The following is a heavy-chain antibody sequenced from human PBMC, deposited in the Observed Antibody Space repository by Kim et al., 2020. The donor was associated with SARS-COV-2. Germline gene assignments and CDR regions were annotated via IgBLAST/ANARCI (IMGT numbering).Heavy chain of an antibody. CDR3: GRGRFEEFHSENWFDA. V-gene: IGHV3-9*01. CDR1: GFTFDDYA. D-gene: IGHD3-10*01. J-gene: IGHJ5*02. Sequence: GGSLRLSCAASGFTFDDYAMHWVRQAPGKGLEWVSGISWNSGSIGYADSVKGRFTISRDNAKNSLYLQMNSLRAEDTALYYCGRGRFEEFHSENWFDAWGQGTLVTVSS. CDR2: ISWNSGSI.